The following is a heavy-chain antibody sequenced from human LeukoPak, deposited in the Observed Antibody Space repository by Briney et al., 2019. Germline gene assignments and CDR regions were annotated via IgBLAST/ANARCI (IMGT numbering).Heavy chain of an antibody. J-gene: IGHJ4*02. Sequence: GGSLRLSCAASGFIVSSNYMSWVRQAPGKGLGWVSVIYSGGSTYYADSVKGRFTISRDNSKNTLYLQMNSLRAEDTAVYYCARVRPPGYYDSSDYSFDYWGQGTLVTVSS. CDR1: GFIVSSNY. V-gene: IGHV3-66*02. D-gene: IGHD3-22*01. CDR3: ARVRPPGYYDSSDYSFDY. CDR2: IYSGGST.